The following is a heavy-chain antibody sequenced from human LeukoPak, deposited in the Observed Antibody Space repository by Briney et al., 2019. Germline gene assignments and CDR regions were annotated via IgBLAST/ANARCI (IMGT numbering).Heavy chain of an antibody. CDR2: IWYDGSNK. J-gene: IGHJ4*02. CDR1: GFTFSSYG. D-gene: IGHD6-19*01. V-gene: IGHV3-33*01. Sequence: GGSLRLSFAASGFTFSSYGMHWVRQAPGKGPEGGAVIWYDGSNKYYADSVKGRFTISRDNSKNTLYLQMNSLRAEDTAVYYCASGSGQWLALGYWGQGTLVTVSS. CDR3: ASGSGQWLALGY.